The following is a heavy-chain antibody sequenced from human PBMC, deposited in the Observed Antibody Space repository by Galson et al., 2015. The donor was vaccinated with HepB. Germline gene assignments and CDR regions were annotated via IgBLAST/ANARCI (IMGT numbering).Heavy chain of an antibody. J-gene: IGHJ4*02. CDR1: GFTFSSYA. V-gene: IGHV3-30*02. CDR3: AKVFGRFWNDDKRYYFDY. Sequence: SLRLSCAASGFTFSSYAMHWVRQAPSKGLEWVAFIRYDGSNKYYADSVKGRFTISRDNSKNTLYLQMNSLRAEDTAVYYCAKVFGRFWNDDKRYYFDYWGQGTLVTVSS. CDR2: IRYDGSNK. D-gene: IGHD1-1*01.